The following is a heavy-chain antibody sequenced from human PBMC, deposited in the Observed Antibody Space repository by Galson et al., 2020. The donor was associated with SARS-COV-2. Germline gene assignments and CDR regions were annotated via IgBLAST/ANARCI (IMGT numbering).Heavy chain of an antibody. CDR3: AKDSGSISRYGVFDY. CDR2: ISYDVSNK. V-gene: IGHV3-30*18. J-gene: IGHJ4*02. D-gene: IGHD6-13*01. Sequence: GGSLRLSCAASGFTFSSYGMHWVRQAPGKGLEWVAVISYDVSNKYYADSVKGRFTISRDNSKNTLYLQMNSLRAEDTAVYYCAKDSGSISRYGVFDYWGQGTLVTVSS. CDR1: GFTFSSYG.